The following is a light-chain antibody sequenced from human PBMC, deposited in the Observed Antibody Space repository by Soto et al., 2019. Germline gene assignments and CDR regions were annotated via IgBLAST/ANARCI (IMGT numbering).Light chain of an antibody. Sequence: DIVFTQSPATLSLSPGERGTLSCRASQSVRSFLAWYQQKPGQAPRLLTYDASNRATGIPARFSGSGSGTDFTLTISSLEPEDFAVYYCQQRSNWPRRITFGQGTRLEIK. J-gene: IGKJ5*01. V-gene: IGKV3-11*01. CDR3: QQRSNWPRRIT. CDR2: DAS. CDR1: QSVRSF.